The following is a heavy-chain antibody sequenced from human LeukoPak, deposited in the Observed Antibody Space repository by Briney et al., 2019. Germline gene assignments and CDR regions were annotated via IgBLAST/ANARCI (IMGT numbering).Heavy chain of an antibody. Sequence: ASVKVSCKASGYTFTNYYLHWVRQAPGQGLEWMGIIHPSGGSTNYAQKFQGRVTMTRDTSTSTVYMELSSLRSKDTAIYYCARSSRLGGFDYWGQGTLVTVSS. CDR2: IHPSGGST. CDR3: ARSSRLGGFDY. J-gene: IGHJ4*02. CDR1: GYTFTNYY. V-gene: IGHV1-46*01. D-gene: IGHD3-16*01.